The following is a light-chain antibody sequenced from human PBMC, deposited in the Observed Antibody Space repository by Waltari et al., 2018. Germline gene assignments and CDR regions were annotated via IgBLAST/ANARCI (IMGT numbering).Light chain of an antibody. Sequence: EIVLTQFPGTLSLSPGERATLPCRASQSVSFNYLDWFQQKPGQPPRLLIYAAPTRATGIPDRFSGSGSGTDFTLTISRLEPADFAVYYCQQYGTSPLTFGGGTKVEI. V-gene: IGKV3-20*01. CDR1: QSVSFNY. CDR2: AAP. J-gene: IGKJ4*01. CDR3: QQYGTSPLT.